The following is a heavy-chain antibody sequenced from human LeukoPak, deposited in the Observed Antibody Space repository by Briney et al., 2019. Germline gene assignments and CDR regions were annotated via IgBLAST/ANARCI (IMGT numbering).Heavy chain of an antibody. D-gene: IGHD1-26*01. CDR1: GLTFSGSA. CDR3: ARVARVGATDY. J-gene: IGHJ4*02. Sequence: PGGSLRLSCAASGLTFSGSAMHWVRQAPGKGLEWVAVVTFDGGSKYYADSVEGRFTISRDNSKNTLYLQMNSLRPEDTAVYFCARVARVGATDYWGQGTLVTVSS. CDR2: VTFDGGSK. V-gene: IGHV3-30-3*01.